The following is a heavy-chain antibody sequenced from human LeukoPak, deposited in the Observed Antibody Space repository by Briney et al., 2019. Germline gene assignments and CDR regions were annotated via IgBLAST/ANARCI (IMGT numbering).Heavy chain of an antibody. D-gene: IGHD3-16*02. CDR2: INHSGST. V-gene: IGHV4-34*01. Sequence: SETLSLTCAVYGGSFSGYYWSWIRQPPGKGLEWIGEINHSGSTNYNPSLKSRVTISVDTSKNQCSLKLSSVTAADTAVYYCARVLMITFGGVIVSDYFDYWGQGTLVTVSS. CDR1: GGSFSGYY. J-gene: IGHJ4*02. CDR3: ARVLMITFGGVIVSDYFDY.